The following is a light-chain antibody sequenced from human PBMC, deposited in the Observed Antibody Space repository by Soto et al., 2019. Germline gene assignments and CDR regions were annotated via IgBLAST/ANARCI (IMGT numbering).Light chain of an antibody. J-gene: IGLJ1*01. V-gene: IGLV1-47*01. CDR1: SSNIGNNY. CDR2: RND. Sequence: QAVVTQPPSASGTPGRRVSVSCSGSSSNIGNNYVFWYQHLPGTAPKLLIYRNDQRPSGVSARFSGSKSGTSASLAISGLRSEDEADYYCAAWDDSLSGSYVFGPGTKLTVL. CDR3: AAWDDSLSGSYV.